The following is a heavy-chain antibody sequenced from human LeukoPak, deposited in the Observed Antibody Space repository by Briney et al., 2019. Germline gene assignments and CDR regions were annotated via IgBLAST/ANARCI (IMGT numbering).Heavy chain of an antibody. J-gene: IGHJ3*02. V-gene: IGHV4-39*02. CDR1: GGSISSSSYY. Sequence: SETLSLTCTVSGGSISSSSYYWGWIRQPPGKGLEWIGSIYYSGSTYDNPSLKSRVTISVDTSKNQFSLKLSSVTAADTAVYYCAREATILSAFDIWGQGTMVTVSS. CDR2: IYYSGST. D-gene: IGHD5-12*01. CDR3: AREATILSAFDI.